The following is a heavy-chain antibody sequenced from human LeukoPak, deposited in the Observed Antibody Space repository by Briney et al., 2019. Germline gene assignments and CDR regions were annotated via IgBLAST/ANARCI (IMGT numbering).Heavy chain of an antibody. Sequence: SETLSLTCTVSGVSISSSGYYWGWIRQPPGKGLEWIGSIYYSGTTYYNPSLKSRVAISVDTSKNQFSLKLSSVTAADSAVYYCSIHVGYAYFDYWGQGALVTVSS. CDR1: GVSISSSGYY. CDR2: IYYSGTT. CDR3: SIHVGYAYFDY. D-gene: IGHD5-12*01. V-gene: IGHV4-39*01. J-gene: IGHJ4*02.